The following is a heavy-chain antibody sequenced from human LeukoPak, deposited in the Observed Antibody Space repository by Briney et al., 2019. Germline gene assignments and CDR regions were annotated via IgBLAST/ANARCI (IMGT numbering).Heavy chain of an antibody. CDR3: AKDPSYDSSGTHDAFDI. D-gene: IGHD3-22*01. CDR1: GFTFSSYA. Sequence: GGSLRLSCAASGFTFSSYATSWVRRAPGKGLEWVSAISGSGGSTYYADSVKGRFTIARDNSKNTLYPQMNSLRAEDTAVYYCAKDPSYDSSGTHDAFDIWGQGTMVTVSS. V-gene: IGHV3-23*01. J-gene: IGHJ3*02. CDR2: ISGSGGST.